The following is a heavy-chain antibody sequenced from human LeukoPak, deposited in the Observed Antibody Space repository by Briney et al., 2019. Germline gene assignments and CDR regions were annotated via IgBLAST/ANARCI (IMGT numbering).Heavy chain of an antibody. V-gene: IGHV3-23*01. J-gene: IGHJ4*02. D-gene: IGHD3-9*01. Sequence: GSGGSTYYADSVKGRFTISRDNSKNTLYLQMNSLRAEDTAVYYCAKWGDYDVLTGYYVSDYWGQGTLVTVSS. CDR2: GSGGST. CDR3: AKWGDYDVLTGYYVSDY.